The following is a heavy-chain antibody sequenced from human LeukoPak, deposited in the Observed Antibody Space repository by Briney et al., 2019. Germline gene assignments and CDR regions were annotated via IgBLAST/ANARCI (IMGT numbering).Heavy chain of an antibody. J-gene: IGHJ5*02. CDR3: ATLEQQLVRDNWFDP. D-gene: IGHD6-13*01. V-gene: IGHV1-69*13. Sequence: ASVKVSCKASGYTFTSYYMHWVRQAPGQGLEWMGGIIPIFGTANYAQKFQGRVTITADESTSTAYMELSSLRSEDTAVYYCATLEQQLVRDNWFDPWGQGTLVTVSS. CDR1: GYTFTSYY. CDR2: IIPIFGTA.